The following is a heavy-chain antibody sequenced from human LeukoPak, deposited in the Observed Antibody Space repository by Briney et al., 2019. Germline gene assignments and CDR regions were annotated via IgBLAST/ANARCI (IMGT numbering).Heavy chain of an antibody. CDR1: NFTFSSYS. CDR3: ARDEETVAGLNGFDL. CDR2: ITSRSTYI. V-gene: IGHV3-21*01. Sequence: GGSLRLSCAASNFTFSSYSMNWFRQAPGKGLEWVASITSRSTYIFYADSVKGRFTVSRDNAENSLSLQMNSLRAEDTGVYYCARDEETVAGLNGFDLWGQGPLVTVSS. J-gene: IGHJ4*02. D-gene: IGHD6-19*01.